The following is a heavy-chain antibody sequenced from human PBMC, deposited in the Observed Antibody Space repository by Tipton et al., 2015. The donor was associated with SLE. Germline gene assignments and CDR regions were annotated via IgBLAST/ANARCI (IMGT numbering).Heavy chain of an antibody. J-gene: IGHJ4*02. V-gene: IGHV3-9*01. CDR3: AKGGNSWFLFEL. Sequence: RSLRLSCAASGFTFDDYAMHWVRQAPGKGPEWVSGISWNSGTFGYADSVRGRFTISRDNAKNSLYLQMNSLRAEDTALYYCAKGGNSWFLFELWGQGTLVTVSS. CDR2: ISWNSGTF. D-gene: IGHD6-13*01. CDR1: GFTFDDYA.